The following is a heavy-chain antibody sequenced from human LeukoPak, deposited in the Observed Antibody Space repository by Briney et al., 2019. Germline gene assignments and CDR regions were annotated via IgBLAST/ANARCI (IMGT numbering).Heavy chain of an antibody. CDR2: ISSSSSYI. Sequence: GGSLRLSCAASGFTFSSYSMNWVRQAPGKGLEWVSSISSSSSYIYYADSVKGRFTISRDNAKNSLYLQMNSLRAEDTAVYYCARDNIVATIIDYWGQGTLATVSS. V-gene: IGHV3-21*01. CDR3: ARDNIVATIIDY. CDR1: GFTFSSYS. J-gene: IGHJ4*02. D-gene: IGHD5-12*01.